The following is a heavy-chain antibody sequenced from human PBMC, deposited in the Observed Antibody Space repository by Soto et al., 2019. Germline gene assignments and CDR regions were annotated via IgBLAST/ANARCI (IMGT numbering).Heavy chain of an antibody. V-gene: IGHV1-69*01. J-gene: IGHJ4*02. D-gene: IGHD6-19*01. Sequence: QVQLVQSGAEVRKPGSSVRISCKASGDTLSYSAISWLRQAPGQGLEWMGGITPSFGSPVYARKFQGRVRNAAHHIILNYQRSDDTAIYFCATYFSAVAYLENWGKGTRFT. CDR2: ITPSFGSP. CDR1: GDTLSYSA. CDR3: ATYFSAVAYLEN.